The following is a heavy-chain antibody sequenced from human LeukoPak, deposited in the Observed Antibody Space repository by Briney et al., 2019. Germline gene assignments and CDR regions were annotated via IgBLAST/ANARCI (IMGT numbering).Heavy chain of an antibody. J-gene: IGHJ3*02. V-gene: IGHV4-38-2*02. D-gene: IGHD3-22*01. Sequence: ETLSLTCTVSGYSISSGYYWGWIRQPPGKGLEWIGSIYHSGSTYYNPSLKSRVTISVDTSKNQFSLKLSSVTAADTAVYYCARETLYYYDSSGHYGGDAFDIWGQGTMVTVSS. CDR2: IYHSGST. CDR3: ARETLYYYDSSGHYGGDAFDI. CDR1: GYSISSGYY.